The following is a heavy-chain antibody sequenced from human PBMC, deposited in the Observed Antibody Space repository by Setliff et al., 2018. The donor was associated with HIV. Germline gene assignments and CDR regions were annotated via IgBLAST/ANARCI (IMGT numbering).Heavy chain of an antibody. CDR3: ATGLIIAPDY. Sequence: PSETLSLTCAVYGESFNTYFWSWIRQPPGKGLEWIGQINHSGSTNYNPSLRSRVTISVGTSKNQFSLKLSSVTAADTAVYYCATGLIIAPDYWGQGSLVTVSS. CDR1: GESFNTYF. D-gene: IGHD2-8*01. V-gene: IGHV4-34*01. CDR2: INHSGST. J-gene: IGHJ4*02.